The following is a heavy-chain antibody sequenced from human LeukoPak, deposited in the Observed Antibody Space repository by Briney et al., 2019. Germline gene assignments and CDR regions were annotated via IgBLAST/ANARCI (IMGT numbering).Heavy chain of an antibody. D-gene: IGHD2-15*01. CDR3: ARLGCSGGSCYSDY. Sequence: SETLSLTCTVSGGSISSYYWSWIRQPPGKGLEWIGYIYYSGSTNYNPSLKSRVTISLDTSKNQFSLKLTSVTAADTAVYYCARLGCSGGSCYSDYWGQGTLVTVSS. CDR1: GGSISSYY. V-gene: IGHV4-59*01. CDR2: IYYSGST. J-gene: IGHJ4*02.